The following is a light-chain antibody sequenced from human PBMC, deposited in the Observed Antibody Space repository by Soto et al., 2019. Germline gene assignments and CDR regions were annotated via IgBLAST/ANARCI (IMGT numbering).Light chain of an antibody. Sequence: QSALTQPASVSGSPGQSITISCTGTSSDVGGYTYVSWYQQHPGKAPKLMIYEVSHRPSGVSNRFSGSKSGNTASLTISGLQAEDEADYYCSSYTSSSTPVFGTGTKLTVL. J-gene: IGLJ1*01. V-gene: IGLV2-14*01. CDR2: EVS. CDR3: SSYTSSSTPV. CDR1: SSDVGGYTY.